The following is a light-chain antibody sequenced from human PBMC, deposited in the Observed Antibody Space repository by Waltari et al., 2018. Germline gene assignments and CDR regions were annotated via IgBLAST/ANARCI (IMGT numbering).Light chain of an antibody. V-gene: IGLV3-25*03. J-gene: IGLJ2*01. CDR1: ALSTQF. CDR2: TDS. CDR3: QSAHSNGSDVV. Sequence: SYELTQPPSVSVSPGQTARITPPADALSTQFGYWYQQKSGPAPVLMIYTDSGRPSGIPERFSGSSSGTTVTLTISAVQPEDEADYYCQSAHSNGSDVVFGGGTKLTVL.